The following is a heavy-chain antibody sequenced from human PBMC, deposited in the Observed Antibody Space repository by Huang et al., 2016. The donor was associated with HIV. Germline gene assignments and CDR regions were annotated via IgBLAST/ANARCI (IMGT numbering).Heavy chain of an antibody. V-gene: IGHV1-3*01. D-gene: IGHD6-19*01. CDR2: IKCDGLT. J-gene: IGHJ5*02. Sequence: QVQLVQSGAEVEKPGASVNLSCKASGFNFLTYALHWVRQARGQRLEWMVWIKCDGLTKYSQKFQGRVTITRDRSASTVYVDFKSLTYEDTAVYYCARDKEAGTPFFDPWGQGTLVTVSS. CDR1: GFNFLTYA. CDR3: ARDKEAGTPFFDP.